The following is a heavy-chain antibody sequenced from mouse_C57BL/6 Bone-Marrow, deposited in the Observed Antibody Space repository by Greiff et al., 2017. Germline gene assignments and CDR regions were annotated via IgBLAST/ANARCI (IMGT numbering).Heavy chain of an antibody. V-gene: IGHV1-55*01. J-gene: IGHJ3*01. CDR1: GYTFTSYW. Sequence: VKLQQPGAELVKPGASVKMSCKASGYTFTSYWITWVKQRPGQGLEWIGDIYPGSGSTNYNEKFKSKATLTVDTSSSTAYMQLSSLTSEDSAVYYCARTPPYYGNPWFAYWGQGTLVTVSA. CDR3: ARTPPYYGNPWFAY. CDR2: IYPGSGST. D-gene: IGHD2-1*01.